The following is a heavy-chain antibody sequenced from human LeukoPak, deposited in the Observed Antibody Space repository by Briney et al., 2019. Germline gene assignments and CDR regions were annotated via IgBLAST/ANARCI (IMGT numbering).Heavy chain of an antibody. CDR3: AREASSGPYFDY. J-gene: IGHJ4*02. CDR2: IYTSGST. V-gene: IGHV4-61*02. CDR1: GGSISSGSYY. Sequence: SQTLSLTCTVSGGSISSGSYYWSWIRQPAGKGLEWIGRIYTSGSTNYNPSLKSRVTISVGTSKNQFSLKLSSVTAADTAVYYCAREASSGPYFDYWGQGTLVTVSS. D-gene: IGHD3-22*01.